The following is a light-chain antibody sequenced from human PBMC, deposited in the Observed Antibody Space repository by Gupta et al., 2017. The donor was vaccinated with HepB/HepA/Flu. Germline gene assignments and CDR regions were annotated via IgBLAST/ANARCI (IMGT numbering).Light chain of an antibody. CDR2: RNN. J-gene: IGLJ2*01. V-gene: IGLV1-47*01. CDR1: SSNIGSNY. Sequence: QSVLTQPPSASGTPGQRVTISCSGSSSNIGSNYVYCYQQLPGTAPKLLIYRNNQRHSGVPDRFSGSKSGTSASLAISGLRSEDEADDYCAAWDDSLRGLFGGGTKLTVL. CDR3: AAWDDSLRGL.